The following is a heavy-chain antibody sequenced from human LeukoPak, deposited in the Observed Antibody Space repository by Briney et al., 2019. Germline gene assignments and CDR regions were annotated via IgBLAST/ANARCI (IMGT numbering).Heavy chain of an antibody. CDR2: ISDSGANT. CDR3: AKDPAVRLELPNY. CDR1: GFTFSTYA. V-gene: IGHV3-23*01. D-gene: IGHD1-1*01. Sequence: GGSLRLSCAASGFTFSTYAMSWVRQAPGKGLEWVSTISDSGANTYYANSVRGRFTISRDNSKNTLYLQKNSLRAEDTAVYYCAKDPAVRLELPNYWGQGTLVTVSS. J-gene: IGHJ4*02.